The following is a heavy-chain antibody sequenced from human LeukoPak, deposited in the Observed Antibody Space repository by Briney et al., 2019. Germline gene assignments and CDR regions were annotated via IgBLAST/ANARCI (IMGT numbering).Heavy chain of an antibody. V-gene: IGHV3-74*01. CDR1: GFTFSSSA. J-gene: IGHJ4*02. CDR3: ARASSVGAIWTIDY. CDR2: ISGGGSST. D-gene: IGHD1-26*01. Sequence: AGGSLRLSCAASGFTFSSSAMSWVRQAPGKGLVWVSRISGGGSSTSYADSVKGRFTISRDNAKNTLYLQMNSLRAEDTAVYYCARASSVGAIWTIDYWGQGTLVTVSS.